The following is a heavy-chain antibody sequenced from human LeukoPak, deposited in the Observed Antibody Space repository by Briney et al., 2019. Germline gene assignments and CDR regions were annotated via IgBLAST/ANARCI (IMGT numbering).Heavy chain of an antibody. Sequence: ASVKVSCKASGYTFTSYGISWVRQAPGQGLEWMGWINPNSGGTNYAQKFQGRVTMTRDTSISTAYMELSRLRSDDTAVYYCARETDDFWSGYPFDYWGQGTLVTVSS. CDR1: GYTFTSYG. CDR2: INPNSGGT. V-gene: IGHV1-2*02. J-gene: IGHJ4*02. CDR3: ARETDDFWSGYPFDY. D-gene: IGHD3-3*01.